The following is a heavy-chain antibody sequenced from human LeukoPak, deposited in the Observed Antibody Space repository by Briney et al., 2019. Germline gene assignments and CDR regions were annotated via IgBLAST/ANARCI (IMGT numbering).Heavy chain of an antibody. CDR2: IGPGGDNT. J-gene: IGHJ4*02. CDR1: GFTFSTYG. CDR3: ARGAQLTDY. V-gene: IGHV3-64*01. Sequence: GGSLRLSCAASGFTFSTYGMHWVRQAPGKGLEYVSGIGPGGDNTYYAKYVKGRFTISRDDSKHMLYLQMDGLRSDDMAVYYCARGAQLTDYWGQGTLVTVSS. D-gene: IGHD6-13*01.